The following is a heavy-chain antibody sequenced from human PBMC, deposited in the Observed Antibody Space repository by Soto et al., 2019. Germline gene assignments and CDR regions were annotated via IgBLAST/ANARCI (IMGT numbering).Heavy chain of an antibody. CDR1: GFAFSSYG. CDR3: VKDRVESGLGEVDY. CDR2: ISYDGSKK. V-gene: IGHV3-30*18. J-gene: IGHJ4*02. Sequence: GGSLRLSCAASGFAFSSYGMHWVRQAPGKGLEWVTVISYDGSKKYYADSVKGRFTISRDNSKSTLYLQMNSLRADDTAVYYCVKDRVESGLGEVDYWGQGTLVTVSS. D-gene: IGHD3-16*01.